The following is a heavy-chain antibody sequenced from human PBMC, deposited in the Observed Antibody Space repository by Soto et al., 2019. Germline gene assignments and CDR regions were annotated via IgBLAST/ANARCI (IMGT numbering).Heavy chain of an antibody. CDR1: GGSISSGGYY. CDR2: LYHSGST. J-gene: IGHJ5*02. D-gene: IGHD4-17*01. Sequence: QVQLQESGPGLVKPSQTLSLTCTVSGGSISSGGYYWSWIRQHPGKGLEWIGYLYHSGSTYYNPSPKSRVNISVDRSKNQFSLKLSSVTAADTAVYYCARVGAGHAYGDYGDPSWFDPWGQGTLVTVSS. CDR3: ARVGAGHAYGDYGDPSWFDP. V-gene: IGHV4-31*03.